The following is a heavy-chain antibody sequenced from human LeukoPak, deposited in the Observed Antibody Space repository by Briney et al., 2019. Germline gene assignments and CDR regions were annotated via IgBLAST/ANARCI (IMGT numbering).Heavy chain of an antibody. CDR3: ARGGGYYD. D-gene: IGHD1-26*01. Sequence: GGSLRLSCEASGFTLSDYWMTWVRQAPGKGLEWVASIRQDGSEKHYVDSVKGRFTISRDNRKNSLSLQMNSLRVEDTAVYYCARGGGYYDWGQGTLVTVSS. CDR1: GFTLSDYW. J-gene: IGHJ1*01. CDR2: IRQDGSEK. V-gene: IGHV3-7*01.